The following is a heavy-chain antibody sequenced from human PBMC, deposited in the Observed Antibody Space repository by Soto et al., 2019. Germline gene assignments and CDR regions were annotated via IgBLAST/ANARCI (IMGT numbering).Heavy chain of an antibody. Sequence: VQLVESGGGLVSPGGSLTLSCVGSGFRLSAHSMQWVRRAPGTGLQWLSYISSSGDRIHYADSVRGRFTVSRDNAKNSLFLRMNSLRDDDTAMYYCARLPKGSLVTAWGQGTLVTVSS. D-gene: IGHD2-21*02. V-gene: IGHV3-48*02. CDR1: GFRLSAHS. CDR2: ISSSGDRI. CDR3: ARLPKGSLVTA. J-gene: IGHJ4*02.